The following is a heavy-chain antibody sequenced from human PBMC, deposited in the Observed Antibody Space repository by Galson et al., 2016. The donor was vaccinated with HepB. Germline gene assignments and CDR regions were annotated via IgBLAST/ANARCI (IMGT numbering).Heavy chain of an antibody. Sequence: SLRLSCAASGFTFSSYSMNWVRQAPGKGLEWVSYISSSSSTIYYADSVKGRFTISRDNAKNSLSLQMNSLRDEDTAVYYCARERRVGAPDYWGQGTLVTVSS. CDR2: ISSSSSTI. V-gene: IGHV3-48*02. CDR3: ARERRVGAPDY. D-gene: IGHD1-26*01. CDR1: GFTFSSYS. J-gene: IGHJ4*02.